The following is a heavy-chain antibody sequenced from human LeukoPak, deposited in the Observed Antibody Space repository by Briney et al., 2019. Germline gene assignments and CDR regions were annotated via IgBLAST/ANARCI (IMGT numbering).Heavy chain of an antibody. Sequence: ASVKVSCKASGYTFTDYYMHWVRQAPGQGLEWMGWINPNSGGTNYAQQFQGRVTMTRDTSTSTAYMELSRLRSDDTAVYYCARWPVTGDDAFDIWGQGTMATVSS. CDR2: INPNSGGT. CDR3: ARWPVTGDDAFDI. J-gene: IGHJ3*02. CDR1: GYTFTDYY. D-gene: IGHD7-27*01. V-gene: IGHV1-2*02.